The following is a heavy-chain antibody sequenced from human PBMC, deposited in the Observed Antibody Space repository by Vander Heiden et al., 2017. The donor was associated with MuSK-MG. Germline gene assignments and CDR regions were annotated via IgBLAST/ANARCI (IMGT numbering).Heavy chain of an antibody. J-gene: IGHJ5*02. D-gene: IGHD3-10*01. CDR1: GCSISTSSYY. V-gene: IGHV4-39*01. CDR2: IYYSGST. CDR3: ARNVLLWFGEFPSLGWFDP. Sequence: QLQLQESGPGLVKPSETLSLTCTVSGCSISTSSYYWGWIRPPPGKGLEWIGSIYYSGSTYYNPSLKSRVTISVDTSKNQFSLKLSSVTAADTAVYYCARNVLLWFGEFPSLGWFDPWGQGTLVTVSS.